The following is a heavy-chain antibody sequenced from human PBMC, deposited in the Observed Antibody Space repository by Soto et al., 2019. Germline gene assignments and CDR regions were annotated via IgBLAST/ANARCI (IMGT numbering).Heavy chain of an antibody. CDR2: IKAGGQDA. Sequence: EVQLLGSGGGLVRPGGSLRLSCAGSGFTFSYYAMSWVRQAPGKGPEWVSAIKAGGQDAYYADSVKGRFTISRDNSKDTLYLQMNSLTVEDTAIYSCKRDVVASSPPGADYWGQGTQVTVSS. CDR3: KRDVVASSPPGADY. J-gene: IGHJ4*02. V-gene: IGHV3-23*01. CDR1: GFTFSYYA. D-gene: IGHD5-12*01.